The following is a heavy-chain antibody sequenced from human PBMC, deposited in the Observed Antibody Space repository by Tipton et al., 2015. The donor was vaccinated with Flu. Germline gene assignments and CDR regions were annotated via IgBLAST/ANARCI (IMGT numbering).Heavy chain of an antibody. V-gene: IGHV4-38-2*01. CDR2: IYHSGST. D-gene: IGHD3-22*01. Sequence: TLSLTCAVSGYSISSGYYWGWIRQPPGKGLEWIGSIYHSGSTYYNPSLKSRVTISVDTPKNQFSLKLSSVTAADTAVYYCASFYDSSGDWGQGTLVTVSS. CDR3: ASFYDSSGD. J-gene: IGHJ4*02. CDR1: GYSISSGYY.